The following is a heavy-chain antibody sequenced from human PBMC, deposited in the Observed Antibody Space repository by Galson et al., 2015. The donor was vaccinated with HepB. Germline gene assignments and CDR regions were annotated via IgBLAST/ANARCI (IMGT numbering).Heavy chain of an antibody. D-gene: IGHD2-2*01. V-gene: IGHV1-2*02. J-gene: IGHJ6*03. Sequence: SVKVSCKASGYTFTGYYMHWVRQAPGQGLEWMGWINPNSGGTNYAQKFQGRVTMTRDTSISTAYMELSRLRSDDTAVYYCARAAGDIVVVPAAFGTLFYYYYYYYMDVWGKGTTVTVSS. CDR2: INPNSGGT. CDR3: ARAAGDIVVVPAAFGTLFYYYYYYYMDV. CDR1: GYTFTGYY.